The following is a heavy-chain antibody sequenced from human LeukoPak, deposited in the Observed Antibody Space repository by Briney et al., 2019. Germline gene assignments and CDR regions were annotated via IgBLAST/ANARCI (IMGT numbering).Heavy chain of an antibody. CDR1: GFTFDDYA. CDR3: ARDGALYTGYEAPYYYFDY. V-gene: IGHV3-21*01. D-gene: IGHD5-12*01. J-gene: IGHJ4*02. CDR2: ISSSSSYI. Sequence: GGSLRLSCAASGFTFDDYAMHWVRQAPGKGLEWVSSISSSSSYIYYADSVKGRFTISRDNAKNSLYLQMNSLRAEDTAVYYCARDGALYTGYEAPYYYFDYWGQGTLVTVSS.